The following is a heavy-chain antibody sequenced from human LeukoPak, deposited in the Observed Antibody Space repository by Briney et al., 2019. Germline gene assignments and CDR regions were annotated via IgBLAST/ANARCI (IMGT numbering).Heavy chain of an antibody. J-gene: IGHJ5*02. CDR2: ISYDGSNK. CDR1: GFTFSSYA. CDR3: ARGSGGFWSSFDP. V-gene: IGHV3-30*04. Sequence: GGSLRLSCAASGFTFSSYAMHWVRQAPGKGLEWVAVISYDGSNKYYADSVKGRFTISRDNSKNTLYLQMNSLRAEDTAVYYCARGSGGFWSSFDPWGQGTLVTVSS. D-gene: IGHD3-3*01.